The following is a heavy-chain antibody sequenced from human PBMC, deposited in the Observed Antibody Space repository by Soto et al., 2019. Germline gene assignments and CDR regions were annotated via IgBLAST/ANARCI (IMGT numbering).Heavy chain of an antibody. D-gene: IGHD3-10*01. CDR1: GFTISDYY. J-gene: IGHJ6*02. CDR2: ISSVGTTT. Sequence: EGTMRLSCEASGFTISDYYMSWIRQAPGKGLEWVSYISSVGTTTYYADSVKGRFSISMDNAKNSLYLQMNSLRAEDTAVYFCAKDQEGSWSHWLGYNYYAMYVCGHGTTVTVS. CDR3: AKDQEGSWSHWLGYNYYAMYV. V-gene: IGHV3-11*01.